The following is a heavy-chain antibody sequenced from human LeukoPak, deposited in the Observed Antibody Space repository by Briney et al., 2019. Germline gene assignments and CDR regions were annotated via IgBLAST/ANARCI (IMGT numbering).Heavy chain of an antibody. CDR1: GFTFSSYA. CDR3: VVAKGFMVRAYWGYYFDY. V-gene: IGHV3-30*04. D-gene: IGHD3-10*01. J-gene: IGHJ4*02. CDR2: ISYDGSNK. Sequence: GGSLRLSCAASGFTFSSYAMHWVRQAPGKGLEWVAVISYDGSNKYYADSVKGRFTISRDNSKNTLYLQMNSLRAEDTAVYYCVVAKGFMVRAYWGYYFDYWGQGTLVTVSS.